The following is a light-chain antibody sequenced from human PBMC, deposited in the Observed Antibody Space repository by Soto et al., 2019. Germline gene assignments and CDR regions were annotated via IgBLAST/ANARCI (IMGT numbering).Light chain of an antibody. V-gene: IGLV1-44*01. CDR2: HGD. Sequence: QSVLTQPPSASGTPGQRVTISCSGGKSNIGTNSVNWYQQLPGTAHKLLIYHGDQRPSGVPDRFSGSKSDTSASLAISGLQSEDEADYYCAAWDDSLSGRIFGTGTKLTVL. CDR1: KSNIGTNS. CDR3: AAWDDSLSGRI. J-gene: IGLJ1*01.